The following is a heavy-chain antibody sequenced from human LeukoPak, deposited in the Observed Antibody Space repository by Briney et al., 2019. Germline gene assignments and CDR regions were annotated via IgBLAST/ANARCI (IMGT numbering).Heavy chain of an antibody. CDR1: GFTFSSYG. CDR3: ARFVANWNPGGMDV. J-gene: IGHJ6*02. V-gene: IGHV3-30*03. Sequence: QAGGSLRLSCAASGFTFSSYGMHWVRQAPGKGLEWVAVISYDGSNKYYADSVKGRFTISRDNSKNTLYLQMNSLRAEDTAVYYCARFVANWNPGGMDVWGQGTTVIASS. D-gene: IGHD1-20*01. CDR2: ISYDGSNK.